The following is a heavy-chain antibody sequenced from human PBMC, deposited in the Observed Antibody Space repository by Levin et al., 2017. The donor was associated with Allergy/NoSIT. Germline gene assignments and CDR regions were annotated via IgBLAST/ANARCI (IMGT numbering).Heavy chain of an antibody. CDR1: GFQFSLYG. CDR2: IVFDGNDQ. D-gene: IGHD2-15*01. Sequence: GESLKISCAASGFQFSLYGMHWVRQAPGKGLEWVALIVFDGNDQYYADSVKGRFTISRDNSKNTLYLQMSSLRENDPAIYYCAKRGYCSGNTCQSHDAIDVWGQGTLVIVSS. CDR3: AKRGYCSGNTCQSHDAIDV. J-gene: IGHJ3*01. V-gene: IGHV3-30*18.